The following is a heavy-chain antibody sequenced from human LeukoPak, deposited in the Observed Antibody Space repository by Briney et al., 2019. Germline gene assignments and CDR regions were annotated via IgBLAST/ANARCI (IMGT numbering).Heavy chain of an antibody. Sequence: GGSLRLSCAASGFTFSSYAMSWVRQAPGKGLEWVSAISGSGGSTYYADSVKGRFTISRDNSKNTLYLQMNSLRAEDTAVYYCAKDQKASVAQNYLDHWGQGTLVTVSS. CDR3: AKDQKASVAQNYLDH. CDR2: ISGSGGST. V-gene: IGHV3-23*01. J-gene: IGHJ4*02. CDR1: GFTFSSYA.